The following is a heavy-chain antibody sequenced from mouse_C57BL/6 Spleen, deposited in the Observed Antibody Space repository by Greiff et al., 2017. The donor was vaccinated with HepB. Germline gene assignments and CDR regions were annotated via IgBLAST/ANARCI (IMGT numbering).Heavy chain of an antibody. J-gene: IGHJ4*01. V-gene: IGHV7-1*01. CDR1: GFTFSDFY. Sequence: EVKLVESGGGLVQSGRSLRLSCATSGFTFSDFYMEWVRQAPGKGLEWIAASRNKANDYTTEYSASVKGRFIVSRDTSQSILYLQMNALRDEDTAMYYCARDAGYFYAMDYWGQGTSVTVSS. CDR3: ARDAGYFYAMDY. CDR2: SRNKANDYTT.